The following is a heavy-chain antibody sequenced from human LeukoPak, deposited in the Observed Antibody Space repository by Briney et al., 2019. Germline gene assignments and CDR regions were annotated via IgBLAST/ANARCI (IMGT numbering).Heavy chain of an antibody. CDR1: GYTFTSYD. D-gene: IGHD3-22*01. Sequence: GASVKVSCKASGYTFTSYDISWVRQAPGQGLEWMGWISAYNGNTNYAQKLQGRVTMTTDTSTNTAYMELRRLRSDDTAVYYCARGYDSSGYSEGFDYWGQGTLVTVSS. J-gene: IGHJ4*02. V-gene: IGHV1-18*01. CDR3: ARGYDSSGYSEGFDY. CDR2: ISAYNGNT.